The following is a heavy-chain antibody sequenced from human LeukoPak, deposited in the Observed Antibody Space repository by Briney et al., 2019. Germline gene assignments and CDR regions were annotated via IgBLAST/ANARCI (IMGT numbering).Heavy chain of an antibody. CDR3: ARVVPPTDYGSGSYFWDPYYFDY. CDR2: ISGSGDST. Sequence: GGSLRLSCAASGFTFSSYGMSWVRQAPGKGLEWVSTISGSGDSTYYADSVKGRFTISRDNSKNTLYLQMNSLRAEDTAVYYCARVVPPTDYGSGSYFWDPYYFDYWGQGTLVTVSS. CDR1: GFTFSSYG. J-gene: IGHJ4*02. D-gene: IGHD3-10*01. V-gene: IGHV3-23*01.